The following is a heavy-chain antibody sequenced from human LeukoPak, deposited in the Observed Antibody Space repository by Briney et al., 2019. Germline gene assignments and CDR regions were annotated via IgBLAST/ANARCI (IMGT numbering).Heavy chain of an antibody. V-gene: IGHV1-8*02. CDR3: ARSLSSRVRGVIINY. D-gene: IGHD3-10*01. CDR1: GYTFTGYY. CDR2: MNPNSGNT. Sequence: ASVKVSCKASGYTFTGYYMHWVRQATGQGLEWMGWMNPNSGNTGYAQKFQGRVTMTRNTSISTAYMELSSLRSEDTAVYYCARSLSSRVRGVIINYWGQGTLVTVSS. J-gene: IGHJ4*02.